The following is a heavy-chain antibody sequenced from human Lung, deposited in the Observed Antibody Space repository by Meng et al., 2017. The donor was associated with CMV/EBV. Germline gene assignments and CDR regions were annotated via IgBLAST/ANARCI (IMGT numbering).Heavy chain of an antibody. CDR1: GGSFSGYY. Sequence: SXTLSLXFAVYGGSFSGYYWSWIRQPPGKGLEWIGEINHSGSTNYNPSLKSRVTISVDTSKNQFSLKLSSVTAADTAVYSCARVIGYGGSGRVDYWGQGTXVPVSS. D-gene: IGHD1-26*01. CDR2: INHSGST. CDR3: ARVIGYGGSGRVDY. J-gene: IGHJ4*02. V-gene: IGHV4-34*01.